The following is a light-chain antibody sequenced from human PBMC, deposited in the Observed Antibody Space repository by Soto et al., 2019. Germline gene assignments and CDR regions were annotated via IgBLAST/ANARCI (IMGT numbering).Light chain of an antibody. J-gene: IGLJ1*01. V-gene: IGLV2-14*01. CDR3: SSITGGSTYV. Sequence: QSALTQPASVSGSPGQSITISCTGTSSDIGGYKYVSWYQQHPGKAPKLMIYDVSNRPSGVSNRFSGSKSGNTATLTISGLQGEDEAENYCSSITGGSTYVFVTGTKLP. CDR1: SSDIGGYKY. CDR2: DVS.